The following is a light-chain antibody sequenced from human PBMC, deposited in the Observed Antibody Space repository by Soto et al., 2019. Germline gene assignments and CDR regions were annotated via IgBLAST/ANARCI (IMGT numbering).Light chain of an antibody. J-gene: IGKJ1*01. CDR1: HYIYSN. CDR3: QQYNNWPRT. CDR2: RAS. V-gene: IGKV3-15*01. Sequence: EIIMTQSPATLSVSPGEGATLSCRASHYIYSNVAWFQQRPGQAPRILIYRASTRATGIPARFSGSWSGTEFTLTLSSLQSEDFAVYYCQQYNNWPRTFGQGTKVDIK.